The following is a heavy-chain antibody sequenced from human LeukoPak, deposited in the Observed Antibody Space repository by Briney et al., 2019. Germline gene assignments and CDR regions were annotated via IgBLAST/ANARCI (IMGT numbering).Heavy chain of an antibody. Sequence: PSETLSLTCTVSGGSISSSSYYWGWIRQPPGKGLEWIGSIYYSGSTYYNPSLKSRVTISVDTSKNQFSLKLSSVTAADTAVYYCARWVVAATFDYWGQGTLVTVSS. CDR2: IYYSGST. J-gene: IGHJ4*02. V-gene: IGHV4-39*01. CDR3: ARWVVAATFDY. D-gene: IGHD2-15*01. CDR1: GGSISSSSYY.